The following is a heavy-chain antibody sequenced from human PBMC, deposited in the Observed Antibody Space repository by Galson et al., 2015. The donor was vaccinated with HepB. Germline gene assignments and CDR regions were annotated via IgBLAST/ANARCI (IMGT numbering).Heavy chain of an antibody. J-gene: IGHJ5*02. Sequence: ETLSPTCAVSGYSISSSNWWGWIRQPPGKGLEWIGYIYYSGSTYYNPSLKSRVTMSVDTSKNQFSLKLSSVTAVDTAVYYCARIGAGIIESWFDPWGQGTLVTVSS. V-gene: IGHV4-28*01. CDR1: GYSISSSNW. CDR3: ARIGAGIIESWFDP. CDR2: IYYSGST. D-gene: IGHD3-10*01.